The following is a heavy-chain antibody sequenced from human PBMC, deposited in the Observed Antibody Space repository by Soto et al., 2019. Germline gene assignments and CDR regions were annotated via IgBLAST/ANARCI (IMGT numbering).Heavy chain of an antibody. D-gene: IGHD2-15*01. J-gene: IGHJ4*02. V-gene: IGHV1-69*12. CDR2: IIPIFGTA. Sequence: QVQLVQSGAEVKKPGSSVKVSCKASGGTFSSYAISWVRQAPGQGLEWMGGIIPIFGTANYGQKFQGRVTITADESTSTAHMELSSLRSEDTAVYYCARGSRYCGGGSGYYLPGIDYWGQGTLVTVSS. CDR1: GGTFSSYA. CDR3: ARGSRYCGGGSGYYLPGIDY.